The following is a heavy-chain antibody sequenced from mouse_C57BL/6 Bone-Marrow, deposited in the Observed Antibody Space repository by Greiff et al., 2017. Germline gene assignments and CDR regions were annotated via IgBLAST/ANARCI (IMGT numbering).Heavy chain of an antibody. CDR2: IDPEDGDT. Sequence: VQLQQSGAELVKPGASVKLSCTASGFNINDYYMHWVKQRTEQGLEWIGRIDPEDGDTKYAPKFQGKATITADTSSNTAYLQLSSLTSEDTAVYYCARGSFTSVVAAYAMYFWCRGTSVTVSS. D-gene: IGHD1-1*01. CDR3: ARGSFTSVVAAYAMYF. V-gene: IGHV14-2*01. CDR1: GFNINDYY. J-gene: IGHJ4*01.